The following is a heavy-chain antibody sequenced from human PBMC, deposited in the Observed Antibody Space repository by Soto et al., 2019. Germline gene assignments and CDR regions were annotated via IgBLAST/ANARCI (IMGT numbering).Heavy chain of an antibody. Sequence: EVQLVESGGGLVQPGGSLRVSGETSGFSFSDYWMSWVRQSPGKGMEWVANEKQDGSEKNYVDSVKGRFSISRDNARKSVYLQMNSLRGEDTAVYHCAAGRWMVRYWGQGTLVTVSS. CDR1: GFSFSDYW. CDR2: EKQDGSEK. CDR3: AAGRWMVRY. J-gene: IGHJ4*02. V-gene: IGHV3-7*05. D-gene: IGHD6-19*01.